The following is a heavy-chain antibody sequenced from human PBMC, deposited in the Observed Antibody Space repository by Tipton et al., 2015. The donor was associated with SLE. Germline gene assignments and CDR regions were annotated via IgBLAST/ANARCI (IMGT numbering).Heavy chain of an antibody. J-gene: IGHJ4*02. V-gene: IGHV3-69-1*02. CDR3: ARGSALWRGDLDY. Sequence: GSLRLSCAASGFAFSSYSMYWVRQAPGKGLEWVSTLTGGGDTVYPVSVRGRFTVSGDTPKNSLYLHMTALRADDTAVYYCARGSALWRGDLDYWGQGNLVTVSS. CDR2: LTGGGDT. CDR1: GFAFSSYS. D-gene: IGHD3-16*01.